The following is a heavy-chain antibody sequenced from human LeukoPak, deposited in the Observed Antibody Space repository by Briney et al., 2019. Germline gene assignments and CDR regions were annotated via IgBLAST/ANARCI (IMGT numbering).Heavy chain of an antibody. D-gene: IGHD1-26*01. CDR1: GFTFSSYG. V-gene: IGHV3-30*02. J-gene: IGHJ4*02. Sequence: GGSLRLSCAASGFTFSSYGMHWVRQAPGKGLEWVAFIRYDGTNKYYADSVKGRFTISRDNSKNTLYVQMNSLRAEDTAVYYCAKDRGWELKLFDYWGQGTLVTVSS. CDR3: AKDRGWELKLFDY. CDR2: IRYDGTNK.